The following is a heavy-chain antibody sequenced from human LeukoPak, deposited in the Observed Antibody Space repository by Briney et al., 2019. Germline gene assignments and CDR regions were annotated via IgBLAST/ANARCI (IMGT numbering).Heavy chain of an antibody. CDR3: AKDWDPGYYDSSGSYPDY. Sequence: GGSLRLSCAASGFTFISFGMHWVRQAPGKGREWVALISYDGSNKYYADSVKGRFTISRDNSKNTLYLQMNSLRAEDAAVYYCAKDWDPGYYDSSGSYPDYWGQGTLVTVSS. V-gene: IGHV3-30*18. D-gene: IGHD3-22*01. CDR2: ISYDGSNK. J-gene: IGHJ4*02. CDR1: GFTFISFG.